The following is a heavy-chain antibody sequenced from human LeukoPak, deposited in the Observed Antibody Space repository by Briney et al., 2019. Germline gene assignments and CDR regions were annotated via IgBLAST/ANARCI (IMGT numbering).Heavy chain of an antibody. V-gene: IGHV1-2*02. CDR2: INPNSGGT. CDR1: GYTFTGYY. CDR3: ARGEYNWNAAWFDP. J-gene: IGHJ5*02. D-gene: IGHD1-1*01. Sequence: GASVKVSCKASGYTFTGYYMHWVRQALGQGLEWMGWINPNSGGTNYAQKFQGRVTMTRNTSISTAYMELSSLRSEDTAVYYCARGEYNWNAAWFDPWGQGTLVTVSS.